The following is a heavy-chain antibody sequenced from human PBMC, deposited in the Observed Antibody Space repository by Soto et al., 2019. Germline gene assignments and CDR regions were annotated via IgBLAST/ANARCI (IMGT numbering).Heavy chain of an antibody. CDR3: ARTPNCGGDCYWYYFDY. D-gene: IGHD2-21*02. V-gene: IGHV2-70*04. Sequence: ESGPTLVNPTQTLTLTCTFSGFSLSTSGMRVSWIRQPPGKALEWLARIDWDDDKFYSTSLKTRLTISKDTSKNQVVLTMTNMDPVDTATYYCARTPNCGGDCYWYYFDYWGQGTLVTV. CDR1: GFSLSTSGMR. CDR2: IDWDDDK. J-gene: IGHJ4*02.